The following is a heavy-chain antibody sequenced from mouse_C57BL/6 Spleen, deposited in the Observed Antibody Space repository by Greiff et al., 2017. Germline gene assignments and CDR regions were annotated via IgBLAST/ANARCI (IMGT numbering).Heavy chain of an antibody. D-gene: IGHD2-1*01. J-gene: IGHJ2*01. CDR2: INPSNGGT. CDR3: AREDVYYGNYLWYFDY. V-gene: IGHV1-53*01. Sequence: QVQLQQPGTELVKPGASVKLSCKASGYTFTSYWMHWVKQRPGQGLEWIGNINPSNGGTNYNEKFKSKATLTVDKSSSTAYMQLSSLTSEDAAVYDCAREDVYYGNYLWYFDYWGQGTTLTVSA. CDR1: GYTFTSYW.